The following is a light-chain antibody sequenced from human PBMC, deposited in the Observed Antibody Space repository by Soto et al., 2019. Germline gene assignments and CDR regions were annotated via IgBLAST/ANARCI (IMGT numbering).Light chain of an antibody. CDR2: EAS. V-gene: IGKV1-5*03. CDR3: QQYHSYSLT. CDR1: QSIRSW. Sequence: DIQMTQSPSILSASVGDRVTITCRASQSIRSWLAWYQQKPGKAPKFLIYEASNLESGVPSRFSGSGSGTEFTLTISSLQPDDFATYYCQQYHSYSLTFGGGTKVEIK. J-gene: IGKJ4*01.